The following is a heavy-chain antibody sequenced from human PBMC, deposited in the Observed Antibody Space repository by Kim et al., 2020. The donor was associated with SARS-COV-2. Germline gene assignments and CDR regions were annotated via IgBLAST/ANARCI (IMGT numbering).Heavy chain of an antibody. CDR1: GGSISSYY. CDR3: TSIEYSSVPESLAQNFYGIDD. Sequence: SETLSLTCTVSGGSISSYYWSWIRQHPGKGLEWIGYIYYSGSTNYNSSLKSRVTIPVDTSKNQFSLKLSSVTAADTAVYYCTSIEYSSVPESLAQNFYGIDDWGEDTTVTFSS. V-gene: IGHV4-59*01. J-gene: IGHJ6*04. D-gene: IGHD6-19*01. CDR2: IYYSGST.